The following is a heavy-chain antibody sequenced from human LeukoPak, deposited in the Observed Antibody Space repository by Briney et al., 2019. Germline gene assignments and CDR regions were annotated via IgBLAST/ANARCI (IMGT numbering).Heavy chain of an antibody. J-gene: IGHJ3*02. D-gene: IGHD3-22*01. CDR3: ASQQRSGYYPLDAFDI. Sequence: PGGSLRLSCAASEFTFSSYSMNWVRQAPGKGLEWVSYISSSSSTIYYADSVKGRFTISRDNAKNSLYLQMNSLRAEDTAVYYCASQQRSGYYPLDAFDIWGQGTMVTVSS. CDR2: ISSSSSTI. V-gene: IGHV3-48*01. CDR1: EFTFSSYS.